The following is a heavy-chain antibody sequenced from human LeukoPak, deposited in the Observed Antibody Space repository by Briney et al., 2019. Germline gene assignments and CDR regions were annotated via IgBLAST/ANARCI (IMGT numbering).Heavy chain of an antibody. CDR3: AKDAYDYVVIGYNWFDP. D-gene: IGHD3-16*01. CDR2: IRYDGSNK. V-gene: IGHV3-30*02. J-gene: IGHJ5*02. Sequence: GGSLRLSCAASGFTFSSYGMHWVRQAPGKGQEWVAFIRYDGSNKYYADSVKGRFTISRDNSKNTLYLQMNSLRAEDTAVYYCAKDAYDYVVIGYNWFDPWAQGTLVTVSS. CDR1: GFTFSSYG.